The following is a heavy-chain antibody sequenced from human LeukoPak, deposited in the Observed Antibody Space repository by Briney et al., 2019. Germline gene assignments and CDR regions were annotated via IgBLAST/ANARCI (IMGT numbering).Heavy chain of an antibody. V-gene: IGHV1-3*01. Sequence: ASVKVSCKASGYTFTSYGISWVRQAPGQGLEWMGWINAGNGNTKYSQKFQGRVTITRDTSASTAYMELSSLRSEDTAVYYCARDRGQMDLDAFDIWGQGTTVTVSS. CDR1: GYTFTSYG. D-gene: IGHD3-10*01. CDR2: INAGNGNT. J-gene: IGHJ3*02. CDR3: ARDRGQMDLDAFDI.